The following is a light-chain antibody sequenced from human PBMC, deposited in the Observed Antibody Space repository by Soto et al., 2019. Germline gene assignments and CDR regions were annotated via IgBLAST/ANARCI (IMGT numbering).Light chain of an antibody. V-gene: IGLV3-25*02. CDR3: QSADSSGTYI. J-gene: IGLJ1*01. CDR2: KNS. CDR1: TLPKQH. Sequence: SYELTQPTSVSVSPGQTARITCSGDTLPKQHPYWYQQKPGQAPVLIINKNSERPSGIPERFSGSTSGTTVTLNISGVQAEDEADYYCQSADSSGTYIFGTGTQVTVL.